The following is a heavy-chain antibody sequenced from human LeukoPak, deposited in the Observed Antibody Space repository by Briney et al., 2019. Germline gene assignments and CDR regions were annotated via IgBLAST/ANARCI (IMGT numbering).Heavy chain of an antibody. Sequence: GGSLRLSCAASGFTFSNYCMHWGRQAPGKGLEWVAVISDDGNRKYYADSVQGRFTISRDNSKNTLYLQMNSLRAEDTALYHCARNNGMDVWGQGTTVIVSS. J-gene: IGHJ6*02. CDR1: GFTFSNYC. V-gene: IGHV3-30*03. CDR2: ISDDGNRK. CDR3: ARNNGMDV.